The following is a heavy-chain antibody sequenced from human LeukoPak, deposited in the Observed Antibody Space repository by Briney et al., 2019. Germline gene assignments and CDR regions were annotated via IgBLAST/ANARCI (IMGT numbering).Heavy chain of an antibody. CDR3: AKGSWYQDYYGMDV. D-gene: IGHD6-13*01. J-gene: IGHJ6*02. Sequence: GGSLRLSCAASGLTFSSYSMNWVRQAPGKGLEWVSSISSSSSYIYYADSVKGRFTISRDNAKNSLYLQMNSLRAEDTAVYYCAKGSWYQDYYGMDVWGQGTTVTVSS. V-gene: IGHV3-21*01. CDR1: GLTFSSYS. CDR2: ISSSSSYI.